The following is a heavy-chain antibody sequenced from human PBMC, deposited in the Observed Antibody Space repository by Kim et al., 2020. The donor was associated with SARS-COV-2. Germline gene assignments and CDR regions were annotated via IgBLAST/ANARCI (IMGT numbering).Heavy chain of an antibody. Sequence: GGSLRLSCAASGFTLSNYAMSWVRQTPRKGLEWVSCISGSSGATYTADSVKGRFTISTDNSKNTLYLQMNSLRAEDTAIYYCAKRLWFGESLWG. CDR1: GFTLSNYA. CDR3: AKRLWFGESL. V-gene: IGHV3-23*01. D-gene: IGHD3-10*01. J-gene: IGHJ1*01. CDR2: ISGSSGAT.